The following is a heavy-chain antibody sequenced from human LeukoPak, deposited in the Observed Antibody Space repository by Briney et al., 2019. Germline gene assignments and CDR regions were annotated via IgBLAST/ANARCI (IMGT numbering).Heavy chain of an antibody. CDR2: ISGSGGST. J-gene: IGHJ3*02. D-gene: IGHD5-18*01. V-gene: IGHV3-23*01. Sequence: GGSLRLSCAASGFTFSSYAISWVRQAPGKGLEWVSAISGSGGSTYYADSVKGRFTISRDNSKNTLYLRMNSLRAEDTAVYYCAKGSTAMGWNIWGQGTMVTVSS. CDR3: AKGSTAMGWNI. CDR1: GFTFSSYA.